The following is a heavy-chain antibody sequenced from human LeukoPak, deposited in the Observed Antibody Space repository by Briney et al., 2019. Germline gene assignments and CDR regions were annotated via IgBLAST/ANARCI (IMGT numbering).Heavy chain of an antibody. J-gene: IGHJ4*02. V-gene: IGHV5-51*01. D-gene: IGHD3-22*01. CDR2: IYPGDSDT. CDR3: ARARDYYDISGYYNYYFDY. Sequence: GESLKISCKGSGYSFTSYWIGWVRQMPGQGLEWMGIIYPGDSDTRYSLSFQGQLTISADKSNSTAYLHWSSLKAPDTAMYYCARARDYYDISGYYNYYFDYWGQGTLVTVSS. CDR1: GYSFTSYW.